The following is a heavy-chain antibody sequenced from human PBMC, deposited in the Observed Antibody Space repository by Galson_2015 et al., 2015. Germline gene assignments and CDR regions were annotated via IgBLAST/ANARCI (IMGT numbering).Heavy chain of an antibody. CDR1: GDSVSSNSAA. V-gene: IGHV6-1*01. CDR3: ARILRHQIDY. D-gene: IGHD2-2*01. J-gene: IGHJ4*02. CDR2: TYYRSKWYN. Sequence: CAISGDSVSSNSAARNWIRQSPSRGLEWLGRTYYRSKWYNNYAVSVKSRVTINPDTSKNQFSLHLNSVTPEDTAVYYCARILRHQIDYWGQGALVTVSS.